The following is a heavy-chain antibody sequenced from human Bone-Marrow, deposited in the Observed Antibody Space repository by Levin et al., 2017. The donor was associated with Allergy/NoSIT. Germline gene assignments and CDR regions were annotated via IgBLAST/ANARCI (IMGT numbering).Heavy chain of an antibody. Sequence: GESLKISCAASGFTLNTYAMSWVRQTPGMGLEWVSSISGSGGFTSYADSVKGRFTISRDNSKNTLFMQMNSLRAEDTALYYCAKSGGPQTSVSGFYYFDYWGQGPLVTVSS. CDR3: AKSGGPQTSVSGFYYFDY. J-gene: IGHJ4*02. V-gene: IGHV3-23*01. D-gene: IGHD3-3*01. CDR2: ISGSGGFT. CDR1: GFTLNTYA.